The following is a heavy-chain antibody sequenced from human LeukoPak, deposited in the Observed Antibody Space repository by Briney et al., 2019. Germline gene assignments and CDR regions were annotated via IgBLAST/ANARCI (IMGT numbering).Heavy chain of an antibody. V-gene: IGHV5-51*01. CDR2: IYPGDSDT. CDR3: ARAHSGSYSREPYYYFDY. D-gene: IGHD1-26*01. J-gene: IGHJ4*02. CDR1: GYRFTSYW. Sequence: GESLKISFKGSGYRFTSYWIGWVRQMPGKGLEWMGIIYPGDSDTSYSPSFQGQVTISADKSISTAYLQWSSLKASDTAMYYCARAHSGSYSREPYYYFDYWGQGTLVTVSS.